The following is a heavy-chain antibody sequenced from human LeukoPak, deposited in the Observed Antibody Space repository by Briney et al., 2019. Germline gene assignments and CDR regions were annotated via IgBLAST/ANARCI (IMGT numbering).Heavy chain of an antibody. J-gene: IGHJ4*02. CDR2: IIITFGTA. Sequence: GPTVTLSSTASGGTFTIYAISWVRQAPGQGHEWMGGIIITFGTATKAQKFQGRVTITPEESTSTAYMELSSLRSEDTAVYYCASAVVVVPAAIVYSSRILNDFDYWGQGTLVTVSP. D-gene: IGHD2-2*02. CDR1: GGTFTIYA. CDR3: ASAVVVVPAAIVYSSRILNDFDY. V-gene: IGHV1-69*01.